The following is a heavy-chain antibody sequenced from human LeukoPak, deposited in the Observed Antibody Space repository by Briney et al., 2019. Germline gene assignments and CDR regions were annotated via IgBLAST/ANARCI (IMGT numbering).Heavy chain of an antibody. Sequence: GGSLRLSCAASGFSFSTYEMNWVRQAPGKGLEWVSYIDATSGTIHYGDSVKGRFTISRDNAKNSLYLDMNNLRAADTAIYYCARARQWLGVSNWFDPWGQGTLVTVSS. V-gene: IGHV3-48*03. CDR1: GFSFSTYE. J-gene: IGHJ5*02. D-gene: IGHD5-12*01. CDR2: IDATSGTI. CDR3: ARARQWLGVSNWFDP.